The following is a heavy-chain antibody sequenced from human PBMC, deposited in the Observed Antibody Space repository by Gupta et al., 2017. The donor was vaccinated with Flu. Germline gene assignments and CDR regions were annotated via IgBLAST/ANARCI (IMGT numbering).Heavy chain of an antibody. CDR2: IYSGGST. CDR1: GFTVSSNY. CDR3: ARDVAKEWLDIKGGMDV. Sequence: EVQLVESGGGLVQPGGSLRLSCAASGFTVSSNYMSWVRQAPGKGLEWVSVIYSGGSTYYADSVKGRFTISRDNSKNTLYLQMNSLRAEDTAVYYCARDVAKEWLDIKGGMDVWGQGTTVTVSS. V-gene: IGHV3-66*02. D-gene: IGHD6-19*01. J-gene: IGHJ6*02.